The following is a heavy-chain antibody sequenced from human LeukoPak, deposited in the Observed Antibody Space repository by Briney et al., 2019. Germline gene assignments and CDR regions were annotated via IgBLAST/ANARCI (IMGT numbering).Heavy chain of an antibody. J-gene: IGHJ6*03. CDR2: MNPNSGNT. CDR1: GYTFTSYD. CDR3: ARVREYSSSPLGYYYMDV. Sequence: ASVKVSCKASGYTFTSYDINWVRQATGQGLEWMGWMNPNSGNTGYAQKFQGRVTMTRNTSISTAYMELSSLRSEDTAVYYCARVREYSSSPLGYYYMDVWGKGTTVTVSS. V-gene: IGHV1-8*01. D-gene: IGHD6-6*01.